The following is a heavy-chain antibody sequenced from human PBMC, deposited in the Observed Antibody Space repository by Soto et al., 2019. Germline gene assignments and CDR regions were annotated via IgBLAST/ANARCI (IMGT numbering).Heavy chain of an antibody. CDR1: GFTCNTYD. J-gene: IGHJ5*02. CDR3: VRSGTARLLRPRWFDN. Sequence: EVQLVESGGGLVKPGGSLRLSCAASGFTCNTYDMNWVRQAPGKGLEWVSSITTSSAYIYYADSLKGRITIARDNAKNSLFLQMNSLRAEDTAGYYCVRSGTARLLRPRWFDNWGQGTLVTVSS. CDR2: ITTSSAYI. V-gene: IGHV3-21*01. D-gene: IGHD2-21*01.